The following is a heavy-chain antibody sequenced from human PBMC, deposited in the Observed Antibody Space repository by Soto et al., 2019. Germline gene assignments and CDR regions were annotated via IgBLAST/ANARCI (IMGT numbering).Heavy chain of an antibody. J-gene: IGHJ6*02. Sequence: GGSLRLSCEVSGFTFSMYSMSWVRQSPGKGLEWVAKIPQDGVDGHYADSVKGRFTIPRDNGKNSLYLQLNNLRAEDTAVYYCARDHLILPAHDFFYGSDVWGRGATVTV. CDR1: GFTFSMYS. CDR3: ARDHLILPAHDFFYGSDV. D-gene: IGHD2-21*02. CDR2: IPQDGVDG. V-gene: IGHV3-7*03.